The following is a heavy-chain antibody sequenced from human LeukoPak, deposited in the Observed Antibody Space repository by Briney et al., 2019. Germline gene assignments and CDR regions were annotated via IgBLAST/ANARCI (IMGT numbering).Heavy chain of an antibody. V-gene: IGHV3-30*18. Sequence: GGSLRLSCAASGFTFSSYGMHWVRQAPGKGLEWVAVISYDGSNKYYADSVKGRFTISRDNSKNTLYLQMNSLRAEDTAVYYCAKELSSSRYVYYGMDVWGQGTTVTVSS. J-gene: IGHJ6*02. D-gene: IGHD6-13*01. CDR1: GFTFSSYG. CDR2: ISYDGSNK. CDR3: AKELSSSRYVYYGMDV.